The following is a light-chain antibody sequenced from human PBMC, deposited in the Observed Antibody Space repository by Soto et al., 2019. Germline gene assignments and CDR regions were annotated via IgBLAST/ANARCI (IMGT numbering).Light chain of an antibody. CDR2: SAS. CDR1: QSVSSN. CDR3: EQYNNWFSIT. J-gene: IGKJ5*01. V-gene: IGKV3-15*01. Sequence: EIVLTQSPATLSVSPGERATLSCRASQSVSSNLAWYQQKPGQAPRLLIYSASAGATGIPARFSGSGFGTEFTLTISSLQPEDFAVYYCEQYNNWFSITFGQGTRLEIK.